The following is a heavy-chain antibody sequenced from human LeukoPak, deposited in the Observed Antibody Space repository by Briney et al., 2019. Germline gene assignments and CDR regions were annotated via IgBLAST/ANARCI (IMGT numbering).Heavy chain of an antibody. D-gene: IGHD2-2*01. CDR1: GGSFSSYY. CDR3: ARHDRGLGYCSSTNCPGYYYYYMDV. Sequence: SETLSLTCTVSGGSFSSYYWTWIRQPPGKGLEWIGYIYYSGSTNYNPSLKSRVTISVDTSKNQFSLKLSSVTAADTAVCYCARHDRGLGYCSSTNCPGYYYYYMDVWGKGTTVTVSS. CDR2: IYYSGST. V-gene: IGHV4-59*08. J-gene: IGHJ6*03.